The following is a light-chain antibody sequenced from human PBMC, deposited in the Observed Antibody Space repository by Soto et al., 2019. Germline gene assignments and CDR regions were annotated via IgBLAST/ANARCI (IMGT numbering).Light chain of an antibody. Sequence: QSSLAQPASVSASPGRSITIPCTGTSSDVGSYNLVSWFQQHPGKVPKPLIYEGTKRPSGLSDRFSGSKSGTTASLTISGLQAEDEAHYYCYSYAGENLYVFGTGTKVTVL. V-gene: IGLV2-23*01. CDR3: YSYAGENLYV. J-gene: IGLJ1*01. CDR2: EGT. CDR1: SSDVGSYNL.